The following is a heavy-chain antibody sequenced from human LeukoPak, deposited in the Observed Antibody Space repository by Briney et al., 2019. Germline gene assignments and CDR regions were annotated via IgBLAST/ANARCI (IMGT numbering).Heavy chain of an antibody. J-gene: IGHJ4*02. CDR1: GFTFSRHW. CDR3: MAESSSPWEGY. V-gene: IGHV3-7*01. CDR2: IKEDGSVK. D-gene: IGHD6-6*01. Sequence: GSLRLSCADSGFTFSRHWMGWVRQAPGKGLEWVANIKEDGSVKNYVDSVKGRFTISRDNAKNSLYLQMNSLRAEDTAVYYCMAESSSPWEGYWGQGTLVTVSS.